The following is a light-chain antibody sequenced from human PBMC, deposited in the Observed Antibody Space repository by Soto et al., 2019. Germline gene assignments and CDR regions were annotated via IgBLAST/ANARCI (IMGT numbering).Light chain of an antibody. Sequence: DIQMTQSPSTLSASVGDRVTITCRASQSISNRLAWYQQKPGKAPKVLIYDASSLESGVPSRFSGSGSGTEFILTISSLQPDDFASYCYQHYGGMWTFGQGTKVAMK. CDR3: QHYGGMWT. V-gene: IGKV1-5*01. CDR2: DAS. J-gene: IGKJ1*01. CDR1: QSISNR.